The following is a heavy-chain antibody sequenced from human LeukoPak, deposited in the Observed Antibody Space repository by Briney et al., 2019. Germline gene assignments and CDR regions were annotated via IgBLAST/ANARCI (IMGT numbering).Heavy chain of an antibody. Sequence: PSETLSLTCTVSGGSLSSSSYYWVWIRQPPGKGLEWIGSIYYSGSTYYTPPLKSRVTISVDTSKNQLSLKLRSVTAADTAVYYCARFPAVTTEYFDYWGQGTLVTVSS. CDR1: GGSLSSSSYY. V-gene: IGHV4-39*01. CDR3: ARFPAVTTEYFDY. J-gene: IGHJ4*02. D-gene: IGHD4-17*01. CDR2: IYYSGST.